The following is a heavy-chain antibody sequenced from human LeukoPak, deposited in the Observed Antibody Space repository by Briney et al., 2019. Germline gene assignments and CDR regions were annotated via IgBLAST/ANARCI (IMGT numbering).Heavy chain of an antibody. CDR3: SRGRDRSKAGDH. V-gene: IGHV4-34*01. J-gene: IGHJ4*02. Sequence: PSETLSLTCAVYGGSCDDYYCSWIRQPPGKGLEWIGEIHPSGIFYYNSSLVSRVTISIDTSKTQFSLRLTSVTAADTAFYYCSRGRDRSKAGDHWGQGSLVTVSS. CDR2: IHPSGIF. D-gene: IGHD5-24*01. CDR1: GGSCDDYY.